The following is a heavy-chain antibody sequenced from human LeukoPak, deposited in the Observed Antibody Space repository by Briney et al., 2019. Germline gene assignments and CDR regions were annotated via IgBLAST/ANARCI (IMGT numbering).Heavy chain of an antibody. Sequence: PSETLSLTCTVSGGSISSYYWSWIRQPLGKGLEWIGYIYYSGSTNYNPSLKSRVTISVDTSKNQFSLKLSSVTAADTAVYYCARDRDSSSWYDAFDIWGQGTMVTVSS. D-gene: IGHD6-13*01. V-gene: IGHV4-59*01. CDR3: ARDRDSSSWYDAFDI. CDR1: GGSISSYY. CDR2: IYYSGST. J-gene: IGHJ3*02.